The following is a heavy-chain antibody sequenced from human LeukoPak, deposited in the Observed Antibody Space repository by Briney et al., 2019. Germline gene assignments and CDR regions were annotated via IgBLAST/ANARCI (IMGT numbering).Heavy chain of an antibody. Sequence: GASVKVSCKASGYTFIGYYMHWVRQAPGQGLEWMGWINPNSGGTNYAQKFQGRVTMTRDTSISTAYMELSRLRSDDTAVYYCARDRVVVVVAAIEAFDIWGQGTMVTVSS. V-gene: IGHV1-2*02. J-gene: IGHJ3*02. CDR1: GYTFIGYY. CDR3: ARDRVVVVVAAIEAFDI. CDR2: INPNSGGT. D-gene: IGHD2-15*01.